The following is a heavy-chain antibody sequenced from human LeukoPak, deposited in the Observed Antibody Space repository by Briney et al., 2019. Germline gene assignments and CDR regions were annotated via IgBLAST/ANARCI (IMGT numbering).Heavy chain of an antibody. CDR1: GFTFSSYA. CDR3: ARGKYSSGWFDY. Sequence: GGSLRLSCAASGFTFSSYAMSWVRQAPGKGLEWVSAISGSGGSTYYADSVKGRFTISRDNSKNSLYLQMNSLRAEDTAVYYCARGKYSSGWFDYWGQGTLVTVSS. J-gene: IGHJ4*02. V-gene: IGHV3-23*01. CDR2: ISGSGGST. D-gene: IGHD6-19*01.